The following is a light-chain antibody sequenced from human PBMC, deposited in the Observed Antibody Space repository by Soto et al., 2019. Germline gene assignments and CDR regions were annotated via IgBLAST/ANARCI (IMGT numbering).Light chain of an antibody. CDR2: GAS. J-gene: IGKJ2*01. Sequence: EIAMPQSPAALSVPPGERVTLSCRASESLSTYLAWYQHKPGQAPRLLIYGASTKATGIPARFSGSGSATDFTLTNSSLQSEDFAVYYCQSYNDWPFSFGQGTKVDIK. V-gene: IGKV3-15*01. CDR3: QSYNDWPFS. CDR1: ESLSTY.